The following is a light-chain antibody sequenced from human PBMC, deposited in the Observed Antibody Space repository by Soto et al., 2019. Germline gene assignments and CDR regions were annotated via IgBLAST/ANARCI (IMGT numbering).Light chain of an antibody. J-gene: IGKJ1*01. CDR2: GAS. CDR3: QQYNNWPTWT. CDR1: QSVSSN. Sequence: EIVMTQSPATLSVSPGERATLSCRASQSVSSNLAWYQQKPGQAPRLLXYGASTRATGIPARFSGSGPGTELTLTISSPQSEDFAVYYCQQYNNWPTWTFGQGTKVDIK. V-gene: IGKV3-15*01.